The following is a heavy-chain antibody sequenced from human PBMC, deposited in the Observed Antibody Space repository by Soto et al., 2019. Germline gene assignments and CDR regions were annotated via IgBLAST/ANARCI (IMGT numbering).Heavy chain of an antibody. CDR2: SRDKPQGYST. D-gene: IGHD3-22*01. CDR1: GFTLSDHY. CDR3: VRATYFSDSCGYTRCLDY. Sequence: EVQLLESGGGLVQPGGSLRLSCAGSGFTLSDHYIDWVRQAPGKGLEWVGRSRDKPQGYSTAYAASVKGRFTTSRDESKNSAYLQMNSLKTEDTAVYYCVRATYFSDSCGYTRCLDYWGQGTLVTVSS. V-gene: IGHV3-72*01. J-gene: IGHJ4*02.